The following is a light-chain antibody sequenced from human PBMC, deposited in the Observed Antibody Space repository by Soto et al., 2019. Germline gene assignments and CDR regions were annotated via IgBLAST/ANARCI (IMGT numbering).Light chain of an antibody. Sequence: EIVLTQSPGTLSLSPGERATLSCRASQSVSSSYVAWYQQKPGQAPRLLIYGTSTRATGIPDRFSGSGSGTDFTLTISRLEPEDFAVYYCQQYGSSPTCGQGTRLEIK. V-gene: IGKV3-20*01. CDR2: GTS. J-gene: IGKJ5*01. CDR3: QQYGSSPT. CDR1: QSVSSSY.